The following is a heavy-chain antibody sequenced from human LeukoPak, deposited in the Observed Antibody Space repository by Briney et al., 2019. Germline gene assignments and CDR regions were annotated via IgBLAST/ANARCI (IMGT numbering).Heavy chain of an antibody. Sequence: GGSLRLSCEASGFTFSSYWMSWVRQAPGKGLEWVSYISSSGSTIYYADSVKGRFTISRDNAKNSLYLQMNSLRAEDTAVYYCARDNGTVTTNYYYYYGMDVWGQGTTVTVSS. CDR1: GFTFSSYW. J-gene: IGHJ6*02. D-gene: IGHD4-17*01. V-gene: IGHV3-11*01. CDR2: ISSSGSTI. CDR3: ARDNGTVTTNYYYYYGMDV.